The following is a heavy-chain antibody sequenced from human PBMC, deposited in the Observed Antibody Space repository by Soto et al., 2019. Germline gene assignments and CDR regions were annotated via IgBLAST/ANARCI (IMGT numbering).Heavy chain of an antibody. V-gene: IGHV3-23*01. CDR2: ISGSGGST. CDR1: GVTFSSYG. CDR3: ARMAGVNRPFDS. D-gene: IGHD3-10*01. J-gene: IGHJ4*02. Sequence: GGSLRLSCAASGVTFSSYGMSWVRQAPGKGLEWVSAISGSGGSTYYADSVKGRFAISRDNSKNTLYLQMTNLDPVDTATYYCARMAGVNRPFDSWGQGTQVTVSS.